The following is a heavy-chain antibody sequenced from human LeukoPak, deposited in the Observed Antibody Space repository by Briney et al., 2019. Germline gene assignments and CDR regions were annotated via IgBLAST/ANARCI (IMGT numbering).Heavy chain of an antibody. CDR1: GFPFSSYG. Sequence: GGSLRLPCAACGFPFSSYGMCWVRQTPDKGLQWVAYLRKDATYSNYADSVRGRFTISRDNSKNTLDLQMSSLRVEDTAVYYCASGGPTRGSFDYWGQGTLVTVSS. J-gene: IGHJ4*02. CDR2: LRKDATYS. CDR3: ASGGPTRGSFDY. V-gene: IGHV3-30*02. D-gene: IGHD1-26*01.